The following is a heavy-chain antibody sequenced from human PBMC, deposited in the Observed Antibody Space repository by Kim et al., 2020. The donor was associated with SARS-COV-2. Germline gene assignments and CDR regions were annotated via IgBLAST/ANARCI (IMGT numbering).Heavy chain of an antibody. Sequence: SETLSLTCTVSGGSISSYYWSWIRQPAGKGLEWIGRIYSSGSTNYNPSLKSRVTMSVDTSKNQFSLKLNSVTAADTAVYFCARVRGGGGHFAFDMWGQGTMVTVSS. CDR2: IYSSGST. CDR1: GGSISSYY. J-gene: IGHJ3*02. CDR3: ARVRGGGGHFAFDM. V-gene: IGHV4-4*07. D-gene: IGHD3-16*01.